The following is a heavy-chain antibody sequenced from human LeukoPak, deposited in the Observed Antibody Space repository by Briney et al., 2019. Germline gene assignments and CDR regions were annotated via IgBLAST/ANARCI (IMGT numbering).Heavy chain of an antibody. CDR3: ARLEYNYGYGYFGI. Sequence: GESLKISCKGSGHRFTNYWIGWVRQMPGKGLEWMGIIYPADSDTRYSPSFEGQVTISADKSISTAYLQWSSLKASDTAMYYCARLEYNYGYGYFGIWGQGTMVTVSS. D-gene: IGHD5-18*01. J-gene: IGHJ3*02. CDR1: GHRFTNYW. V-gene: IGHV5-51*01. CDR2: IYPADSDT.